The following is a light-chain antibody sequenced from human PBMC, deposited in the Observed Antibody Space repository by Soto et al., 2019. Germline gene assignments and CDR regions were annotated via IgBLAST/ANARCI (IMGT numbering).Light chain of an antibody. J-gene: IGLJ1*01. CDR2: AVT. V-gene: IGLV2-11*01. CDR1: SSDVGGYNY. Sequence: QSALTQPRSVSGSPGQSVTISCTGTSSDVGGYNYVSWYQQYPGKAPKVMIYAVTKRPSGVPDRISGSKSGNTASLTISGLQAEDEADYSCCSYAGSYTHYVFGTGTKLTVL. CDR3: CSYAGSYTHYV.